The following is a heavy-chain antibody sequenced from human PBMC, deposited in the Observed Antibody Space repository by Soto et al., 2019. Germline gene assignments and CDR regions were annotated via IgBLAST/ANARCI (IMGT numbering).Heavy chain of an antibody. Sequence: PGGSLRLSCAASGFPFSNAWMSWVRQAPGKGLEWVGRIKSKTDGGTTDYAAPVKGRFTISRDDSKNTLYLQMNSLKTEDTAVYYCTTTHYDILTGYTDYWGQGTLVTVSS. V-gene: IGHV3-15*01. CDR3: TTTHYDILTGYTDY. J-gene: IGHJ4*02. CDR1: GFPFSNAW. D-gene: IGHD3-9*01. CDR2: IKSKTDGGTT.